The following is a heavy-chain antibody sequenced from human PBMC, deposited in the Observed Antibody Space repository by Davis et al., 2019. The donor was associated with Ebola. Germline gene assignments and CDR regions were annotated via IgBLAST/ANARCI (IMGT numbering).Heavy chain of an antibody. CDR3: ARGNIRIGCSSTSCYPYYYYGMDV. V-gene: IGHV4-30-4*01. J-gene: IGHJ6*02. D-gene: IGHD2-2*01. CDR1: GGSISSGDYY. CDR2: IYYSGST. Sequence: SETLSLTCAVSGGSISSGDYYWSWIRQPPGKGLEWIGYIYYSGSTYYNPSLKSRVTISVDTSKNQFSLKLSSVTAADTAVYYCARGNIRIGCSSTSCYPYYYYGMDVWGQGTTVTVSS.